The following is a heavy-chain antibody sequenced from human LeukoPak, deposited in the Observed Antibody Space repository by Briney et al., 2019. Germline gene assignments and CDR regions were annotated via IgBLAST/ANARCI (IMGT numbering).Heavy chain of an antibody. CDR2: ISGSGGST. D-gene: IGHD1-26*01. Sequence: PGGSLRLSCAASGFTFISYAISSVRQPPGKGLEWVSAISGSGGSTYYADSVKGRFTISRDNSKNTLYLQMNSLRAEDTAVYYCAKDKGVGATHYYYYYGMDVWGQGTTVTVSS. J-gene: IGHJ6*02. CDR1: GFTFISYA. CDR3: AKDKGVGATHYYYYYGMDV. V-gene: IGHV3-23*01.